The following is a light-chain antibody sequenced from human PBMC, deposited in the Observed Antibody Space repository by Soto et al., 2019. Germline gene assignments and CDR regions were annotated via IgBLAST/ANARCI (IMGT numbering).Light chain of an antibody. CDR1: SSDVGSYNL. V-gene: IGLV2-23*02. CDR3: CSYTGSSTFYVV. CDR2: VVS. Sequence: QSVLPQPASVSGSPGQSITISCTGTSSDVGSYNLVSWYQQHPGKAPKLMLYVVSKRPSGVSNRFSGSKSDNTASLTISGLQAEDEADYYCCSYTGSSTFYVVFGGGTKLTV. J-gene: IGLJ2*01.